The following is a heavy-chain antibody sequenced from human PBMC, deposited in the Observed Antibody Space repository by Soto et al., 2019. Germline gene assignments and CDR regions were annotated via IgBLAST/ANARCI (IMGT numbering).Heavy chain of an antibody. CDR2: ISSSSSTI. D-gene: IGHD4-17*01. Sequence: GGSLRLSCAASGFTFSSYSMNWVRQAPGKGLEWVSYISSSSSTIYYADSVKGRFTISRDNAKNSLYLQMNSLRAEDTAVYYCARAQGARTTVTHYYYMDVWGKGTTVTVSS. CDR3: ARAQGARTTVTHYYYMDV. CDR1: GFTFSSYS. V-gene: IGHV3-48*01. J-gene: IGHJ6*03.